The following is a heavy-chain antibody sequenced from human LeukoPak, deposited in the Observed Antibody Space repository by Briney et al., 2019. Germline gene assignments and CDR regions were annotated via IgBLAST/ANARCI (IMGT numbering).Heavy chain of an antibody. CDR3: AKAGEYQLLYPYYYYMDV. J-gene: IGHJ6*03. V-gene: IGHV3-74*01. CDR2: VIRDGSFT. CDR1: GFTFRSYW. Sequence: GGSLRLSCAASGFTFRSYWMHWVRQAPGKGLEWVSRVIRDGSFTNYADSVKGRFTISRDNAKNSLYLQMNSLRAEDTALYYCAKAGEYQLLYPYYYYMDVWGKGTTVTVSS. D-gene: IGHD2-2*02.